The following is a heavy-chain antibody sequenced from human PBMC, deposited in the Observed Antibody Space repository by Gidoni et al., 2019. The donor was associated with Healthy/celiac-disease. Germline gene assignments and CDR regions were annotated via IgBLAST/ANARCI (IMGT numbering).Heavy chain of an antibody. Sequence: EVQLVQSGAEVKKPGESLRISCKVSGYSFTSYWISWVRQMPGKGLEWMGRIDPSDSYTNYSPSFQGHVTISADKSISTAYLQWSSLKASDTAMYYCARHKSGGGPAADYYYYMDVWGKGTTVTVSS. J-gene: IGHJ6*03. CDR1: GYSFTSYW. V-gene: IGHV5-10-1*03. CDR2: IDPSDSYT. D-gene: IGHD2-2*01. CDR3: ARHKSGGGPAADYYYYMDV.